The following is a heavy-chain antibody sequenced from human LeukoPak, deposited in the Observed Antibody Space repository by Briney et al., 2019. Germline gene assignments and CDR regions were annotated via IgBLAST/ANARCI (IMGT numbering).Heavy chain of an antibody. J-gene: IGHJ5*02. CDR1: GGTFSSYA. CDR3: ARDPDYGAFVPINWFDP. D-gene: IGHD4-17*01. V-gene: IGHV1-69*06. CDR2: IIPIFGTA. Sequence: SVKVSCKASGGTFSSYAFSCVRQAPGQGLEWMGRIIPIFGTANYAQKFQGRVTITADKSTSTAYMELSSLRSEDTAVYYCARDPDYGAFVPINWFDPWGQGTLVTVSS.